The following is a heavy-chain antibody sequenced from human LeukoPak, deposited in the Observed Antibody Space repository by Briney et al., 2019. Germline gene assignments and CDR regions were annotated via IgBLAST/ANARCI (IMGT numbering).Heavy chain of an antibody. J-gene: IGHJ4*02. Sequence: GGSLRLSCAASGFTFSGSAMHWVRQTSGKGLEWVGRIRSKANSYATAYAASVKGRFTISRDDSKNTAYLQMNSLKTEDTAVYYCTGYYDSSGFYPFDYWGQGTLVTVSS. CDR2: IRSKANSYAT. CDR1: GFTFSGSA. V-gene: IGHV3-73*01. D-gene: IGHD3-22*01. CDR3: TGYYDSSGFYPFDY.